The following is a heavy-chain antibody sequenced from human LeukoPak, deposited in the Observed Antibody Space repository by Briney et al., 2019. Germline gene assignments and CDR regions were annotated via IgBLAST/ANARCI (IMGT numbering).Heavy chain of an antibody. D-gene: IGHD6-6*01. CDR3: VWSSTWEKRFYLDQ. J-gene: IGHJ4*02. V-gene: IGHV3-15*01. CDR1: GFFFKAAY. Sequence: PGGSLRLSCAASGFFFKAAYMNWVRQAPGKGLEWVGRITPSIDEHAAPVRGRFSISRDDSKSMVYLQMSSLVTDDTAVYYCVWSSTWEKRFYLDQWGQGTLVTVSS. CDR2: ITPSID.